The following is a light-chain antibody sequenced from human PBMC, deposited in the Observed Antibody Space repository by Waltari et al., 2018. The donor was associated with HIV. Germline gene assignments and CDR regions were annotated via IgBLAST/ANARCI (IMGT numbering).Light chain of an antibody. CDR1: SSDVGGYTL. J-gene: IGLJ3*02. Sequence: QSALTQPASGSGPPGRSITTSGPGRSSDVGGYTLVSWYQQHPGKAPKLMIFEGINRPSGVSNRFSGSKSGNTASLTISGLQAEDEADYYCCSYAGSSNWVFGGGTKLTVL. CDR2: EGI. CDR3: CSYAGSSNWV. V-gene: IGLV2-23*01.